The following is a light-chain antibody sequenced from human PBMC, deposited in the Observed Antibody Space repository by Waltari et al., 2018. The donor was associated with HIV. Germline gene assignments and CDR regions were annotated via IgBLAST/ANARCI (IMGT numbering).Light chain of an antibody. V-gene: IGLV3-27*01. J-gene: IGLJ3*02. CDR3: YSAADSDEV. Sequence: SFELTQPSSVSVSPGQTARITRAGDVLARKSARWFQKKPGQAPLLLIYKDNERPSGIPERFSGSSSGTTVTLTISGAQVEDEADYYCYSAADSDEVFGGGTKLTVL. CDR2: KDN. CDR1: VLARKS.